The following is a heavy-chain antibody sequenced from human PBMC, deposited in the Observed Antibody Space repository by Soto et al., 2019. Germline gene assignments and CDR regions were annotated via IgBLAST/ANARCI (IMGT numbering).Heavy chain of an antibody. CDR2: INAGNGNT. CDR3: ARGSGYYYCDDY. V-gene: IGHV1-3*05. J-gene: IGHJ4*02. D-gene: IGHD3-22*01. Sequence: QVQLVQSGAEEKKPGASVKVSCKASGYTFTSYAMHWVRQAPGQRLEWMGWINAGNGNTKYSQKFQGRVTITRDTYASTAYMQLSSLRSEDTAVYYCARGSGYYYCDDYWGQGTLVTVSS. CDR1: GYTFTSYA.